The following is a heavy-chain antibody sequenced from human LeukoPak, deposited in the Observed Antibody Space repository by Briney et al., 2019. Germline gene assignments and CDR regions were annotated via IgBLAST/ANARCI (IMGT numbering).Heavy chain of an antibody. CDR3: ARVSSSWNYYYYYMDV. V-gene: IGHV3-30*04. Sequence: GGSLRLSCAASGFTFSSYAMHWVRQAPGKGLEWVAVISYDGSNKYYADSVKGRFTISRDSSKNTLYLQMNSLRAEDTAVYYCARVSSSWNYYYYYMDVWGKGTTVTVSS. CDR1: GFTFSSYA. J-gene: IGHJ6*03. CDR2: ISYDGSNK. D-gene: IGHD6-19*01.